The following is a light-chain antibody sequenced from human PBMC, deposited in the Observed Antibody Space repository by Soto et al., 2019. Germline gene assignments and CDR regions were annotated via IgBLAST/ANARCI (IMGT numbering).Light chain of an antibody. J-gene: IGKJ5*01. CDR2: DAS. CDR3: QQRSNWPIT. V-gene: IGKV3-11*01. Sequence: EIVLTQSPATLSLSPVELATFSCMASQSVSSHLAWYQQKRGQAPRLLIYDASSRASGIPARFSGSGSGTDFTLTISSLEPEDFALYYCQQRSNWPITFGQGTRLEIK. CDR1: QSVSSH.